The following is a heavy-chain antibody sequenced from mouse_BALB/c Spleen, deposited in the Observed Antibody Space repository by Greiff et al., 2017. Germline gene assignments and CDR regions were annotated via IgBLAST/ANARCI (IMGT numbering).Heavy chain of an antibody. CDR2: IDPANGNT. CDR3: APNWDRAY. Sequence: VQLQQSGAELVKPGASVKLSCTASGFNIKDTYMHWVKQRPEQGLEWIGRIDPANGNTKYDPKFQGKATITADTSSNTAYLQLSSLTSEDTAVYYCAPNWDRAYWGQGTLVTVSA. D-gene: IGHD4-1*01. CDR1: GFNIKDTY. J-gene: IGHJ3*01. V-gene: IGHV14-3*02.